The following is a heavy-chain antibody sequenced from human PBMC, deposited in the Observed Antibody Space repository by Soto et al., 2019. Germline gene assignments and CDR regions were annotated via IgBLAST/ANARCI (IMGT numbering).Heavy chain of an antibody. D-gene: IGHD5-18*01. J-gene: IGHJ4*02. CDR3: IRDMKYSYYFEAGH. Sequence: EVHVVESGGGLVQPGQSLRLSCFASGFTFGDSAFSWVRQAPGKGLEWVGFIRTKTFGGTAEYAASVKGRFSISRDDSKSIAYLQMNSLKTEDTAVYYCIRDMKYSYYFEAGHWGKGTLVTVSS. V-gene: IGHV3-49*04. CDR1: GFTFGDSA. CDR2: IRTKTFGGTA.